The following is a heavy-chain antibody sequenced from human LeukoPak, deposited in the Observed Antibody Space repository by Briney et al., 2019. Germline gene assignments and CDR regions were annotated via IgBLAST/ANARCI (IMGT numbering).Heavy chain of an antibody. Sequence: GGFLRLSCAASGLTFSSYSMNWVRQAPGKGLEWVSSISSSSSYIYYADSVKGRFTISRDNAKNSLYLQMNSLRAEDTAVYYCAREEGATPSDAFDIWGQGTMVTVSS. V-gene: IGHV3-21*01. J-gene: IGHJ3*02. CDR3: AREEGATPSDAFDI. CDR1: GLTFSSYS. CDR2: ISSSSSYI. D-gene: IGHD1-26*01.